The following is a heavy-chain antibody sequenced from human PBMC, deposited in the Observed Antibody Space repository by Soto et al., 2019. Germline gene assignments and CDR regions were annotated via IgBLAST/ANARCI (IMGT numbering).Heavy chain of an antibody. CDR2: ISYDGSNK. D-gene: IGHD4-17*01. J-gene: IGHJ5*02. Sequence: QVQLVESGGGVVQPGRSLRLSCAASGFTFSSYAMHWVRQAPGKGLEWVAVISYDGSNKYYADSVKGRFTISRDNSKNTLYLQMNSLRAEDTAVYYCARDPGPAYYGDYWFGPWGQGTLVTVSS. CDR3: ARDPGPAYYGDYWFGP. CDR1: GFTFSSYA. V-gene: IGHV3-30-3*01.